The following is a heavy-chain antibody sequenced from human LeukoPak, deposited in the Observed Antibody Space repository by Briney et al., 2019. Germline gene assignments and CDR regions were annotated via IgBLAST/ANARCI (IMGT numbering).Heavy chain of an antibody. V-gene: IGHV3-30*03. D-gene: IGHD2-2*01. CDR2: ISYDGSNK. Sequence: PGGSLRLPCAASGFTFSSYGMHWVRQAPGKGLEWVAVISYDGSNKYYADSVKGRFTISRDNSKNTLYLQMNSLRAEDTAVYYCARDQLTLAFDIWGQGTMVTVSS. CDR1: GFTFSSYG. J-gene: IGHJ3*02. CDR3: ARDQLTLAFDI.